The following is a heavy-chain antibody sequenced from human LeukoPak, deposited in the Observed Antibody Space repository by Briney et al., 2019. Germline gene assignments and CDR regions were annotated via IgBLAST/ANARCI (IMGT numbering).Heavy chain of an antibody. Sequence: SQTLSLTCTVSGGSISSGNYFWSWIRQSPGKGLEWIAYIYHTGSTYYNPSLESRVTISVDRSKNQFSLKLTSVTAADTAVYYCARVILSSSSLRYWGQGTLVTVSS. CDR3: ARVILSSSSLRY. CDR1: GGSISSGNYF. J-gene: IGHJ4*02. V-gene: IGHV4-30-2*06. CDR2: IYHTGST. D-gene: IGHD6-6*01.